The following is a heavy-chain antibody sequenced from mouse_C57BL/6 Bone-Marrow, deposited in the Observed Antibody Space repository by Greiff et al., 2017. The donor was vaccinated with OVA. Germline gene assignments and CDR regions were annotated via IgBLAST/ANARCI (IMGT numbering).Heavy chain of an antibody. J-gene: IGHJ3*01. CDR2: INPGSGGT. D-gene: IGHD2-5*01. CDR1: GYAFTNYL. Sequence: VKLQQSGAELVRPGTSVKVSCKASGYAFTNYLIEWVKQRPGQGLEWIGVINPGSGGTNYNEKFKGKATLTADKSSSTAYMQLSSLTSEDSAVYFCARYHYSNAWFAYWGQGTLVTVSA. CDR3: ARYHYSNAWFAY. V-gene: IGHV1-54*01.